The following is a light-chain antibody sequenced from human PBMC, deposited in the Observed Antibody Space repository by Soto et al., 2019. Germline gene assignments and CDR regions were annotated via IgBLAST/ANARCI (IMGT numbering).Light chain of an antibody. CDR2: GAS. CDR3: QQYNNWPPWT. Sequence: EIVMTQSPATLSVSPGERATLSCRASQSVSSNLAWYQQKPGQAPRILIYGASTRATGIPNRFSGSGSGTEFTLTISSLQSEDFAVYYFQQYNNWPPWTFGQWTKVEIK. J-gene: IGKJ1*01. CDR1: QSVSSN. V-gene: IGKV3-15*01.